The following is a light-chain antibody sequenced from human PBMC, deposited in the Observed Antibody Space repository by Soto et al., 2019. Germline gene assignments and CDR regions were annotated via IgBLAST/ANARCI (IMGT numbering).Light chain of an antibody. V-gene: IGKV1-5*03. CDR1: QTISSW. J-gene: IGKJ1*01. Sequence: DIQMTQSPSTLSGSVGDRVTITCRASQTISSWLAWYQQKPGKAPKLLIYKPSTLKSGVPSRFSGSGSGTEFTLTISSLQPDDFGTYYCQNYNSYSEASGQAANV. CDR3: QNYNSYSEA. CDR2: KPS.